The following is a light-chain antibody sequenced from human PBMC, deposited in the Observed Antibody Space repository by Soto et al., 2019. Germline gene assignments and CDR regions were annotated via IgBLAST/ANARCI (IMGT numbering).Light chain of an antibody. V-gene: IGLV4-69*01. Sequence: QPVLTQSPSASASLGASVKLTCTLSSGHNSYAIAWHQQQPEKGPRYLMKLNSDGSHSKGDGIPDRFSGSSSGPERYLTISSLQSEDEADYYCQTWGTGIRVFGGGTKLTVL. CDR3: QTWGTGIRV. J-gene: IGLJ3*02. CDR2: LNSDGSH. CDR1: SGHNSYA.